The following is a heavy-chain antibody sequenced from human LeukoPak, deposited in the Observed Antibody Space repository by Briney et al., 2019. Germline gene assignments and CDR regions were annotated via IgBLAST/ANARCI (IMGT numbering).Heavy chain of an antibody. CDR1: GFTFSSYG. Sequence: GRSLRLSCAASGFTFSSYGMHWVRQAPGKGLEWVAAIWYDGSNKYYADSVKGRFTISRDNSKNTLYLQMNSLRAEDTAVYYCAKAFLTYYDFWSGYYPDYWGQGTLVTVSS. D-gene: IGHD3-3*01. V-gene: IGHV3-33*06. CDR2: IWYDGSNK. CDR3: AKAFLTYYDFWSGYYPDY. J-gene: IGHJ4*02.